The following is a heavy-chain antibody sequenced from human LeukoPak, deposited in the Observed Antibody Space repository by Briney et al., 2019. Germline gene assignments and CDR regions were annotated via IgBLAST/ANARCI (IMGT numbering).Heavy chain of an antibody. CDR3: AGEGGSGSYSHY. Sequence: RGGSLRLSCAASGFTVSTNYMSWVRQAPGKGLEWVSVIYSGGPTYYADSVEGRFTISRDTSKNTLYLQMNSLRDEDTAVYYCAGEGGSGSYSHYWGQGNLVTVSS. CDR2: IYSGGPT. J-gene: IGHJ4*02. CDR1: GFTVSTNY. V-gene: IGHV3-66*01. D-gene: IGHD3-10*01.